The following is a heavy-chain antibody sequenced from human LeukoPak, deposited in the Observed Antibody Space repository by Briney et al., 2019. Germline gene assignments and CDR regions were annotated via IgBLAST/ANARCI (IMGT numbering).Heavy chain of an antibody. CDR1: GFIFSTYE. CDR3: ASRARGHSYGLLDY. Sequence: PGGSLRPSCAASGFIFSTYEMNWVRQAPGKGLEWISFTSPSGSTIYYADSVKGRFSISRDDAKNSLYLQMNSLRAEDTAVYYCASRARGHSYGLLDYWGQGTLVTVSS. CDR2: TSPSGSTI. J-gene: IGHJ4*02. V-gene: IGHV3-48*03. D-gene: IGHD5-18*01.